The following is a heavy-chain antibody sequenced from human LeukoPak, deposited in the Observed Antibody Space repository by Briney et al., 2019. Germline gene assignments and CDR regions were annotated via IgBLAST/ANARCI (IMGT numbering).Heavy chain of an antibody. Sequence: PGGSLRLSCAASGFTVSSNYMSWVRQAPGKGLEWVSVIYSGGSIYYADFAKGRFTISRDNSKNMLYLQMNSLRAEDTAVYYCARDYCSSTSCYIKDPWGQGTLVTVSS. D-gene: IGHD2-2*02. J-gene: IGHJ5*02. V-gene: IGHV3-53*05. CDR3: ARDYCSSTSCYIKDP. CDR1: GFTVSSNY. CDR2: IYSGGSI.